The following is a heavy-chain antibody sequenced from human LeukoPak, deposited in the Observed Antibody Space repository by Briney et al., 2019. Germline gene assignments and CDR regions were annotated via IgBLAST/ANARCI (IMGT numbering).Heavy chain of an antibody. V-gene: IGHV1-69*05. Sequence: SVKVSCKASGGTFSSYAISWVRQAPGQGLEWMGGIIPIFGTANYAQKFQGRVTITTDESTSTAYMELSSLRSEDTAVYYCASGIARDGYNKVYWGQGTLVTVSS. CDR1: GGTFSSYA. J-gene: IGHJ4*02. CDR2: IIPIFGTA. CDR3: ASGIARDGYNKVY. D-gene: IGHD5-24*01.